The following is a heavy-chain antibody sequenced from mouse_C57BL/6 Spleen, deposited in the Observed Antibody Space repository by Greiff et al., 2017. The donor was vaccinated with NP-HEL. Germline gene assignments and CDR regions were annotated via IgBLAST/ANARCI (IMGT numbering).Heavy chain of an antibody. D-gene: IGHD1-3*01. CDR2: IDPENGDT. CDR3: TKGLTRDY. CDR1: GFNIKDDY. J-gene: IGHJ2*01. V-gene: IGHV14-4*01. Sequence: VQLQQPGAELVRPGASVKLSCTASGFNIKDDYMHWVKQRPEQGLEWIGWIDPENGDTEYASKFQGKATITADTSSNTAYLQLSSLTSEDTAVYYCTKGLTRDYWGQGTTLTVSS.